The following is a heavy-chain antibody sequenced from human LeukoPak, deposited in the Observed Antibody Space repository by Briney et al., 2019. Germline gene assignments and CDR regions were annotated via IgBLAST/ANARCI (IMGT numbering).Heavy chain of an antibody. J-gene: IGHJ4*02. Sequence: SEILSLTCTVSGGSISSYYWSWIRQPPGKGLEWIGYIYYSGSTNYNPSLKSRVTISVDTSKNQLSLRLNSVTAADTAVYYCARGPTVTTDYWGQGTLVTVSS. CDR3: ARGPTVTTDY. CDR1: GGSISSYY. CDR2: IYYSGST. D-gene: IGHD4-17*01. V-gene: IGHV4-59*08.